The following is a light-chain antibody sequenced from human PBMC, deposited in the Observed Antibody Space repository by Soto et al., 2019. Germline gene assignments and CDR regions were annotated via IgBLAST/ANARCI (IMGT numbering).Light chain of an antibody. J-gene: IGKJ1*01. CDR1: QSLLYIPNNKID. CDR3: QQSSDIPFT. CDR2: WAS. Sequence: DIVMTQSPDSLAVSLVYRATINCKSSQSLLYIPNNKIDLDWYQQKPGQTPKLLIYWASTRESGVHDRFSGSGSGADCTLTSSSLPAEDVAVYYCQQSSDIPFTFGQGTKVDIK. V-gene: IGKV4-1*01.